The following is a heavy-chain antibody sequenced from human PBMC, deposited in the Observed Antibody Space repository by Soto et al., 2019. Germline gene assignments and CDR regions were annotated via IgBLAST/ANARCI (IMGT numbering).Heavy chain of an antibody. J-gene: IGHJ6*02. V-gene: IGHV1-69*08. CDR1: GGTFSSYT. Sequence: QVQLVQSGAEVKKPGSSVKVSCKASGGTFSSYTISWVRQAPGQGLEWMGRIIPILGIANYAQKFQGRVTITADKSTSXAXMXXSSLESEDTAVYYCARDSPDSSGYYHIDYYYGMDVWGQGTTVTVSS. D-gene: IGHD3-22*01. CDR3: ARDSPDSSGYYHIDYYYGMDV. CDR2: IIPILGIA.